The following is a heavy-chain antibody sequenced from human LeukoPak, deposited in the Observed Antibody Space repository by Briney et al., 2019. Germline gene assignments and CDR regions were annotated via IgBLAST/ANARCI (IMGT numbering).Heavy chain of an antibody. CDR2: ISHRGIT. V-gene: IGHV4-34*01. Sequence: SETLSLTCGVYGGSLINYYCHWIRQAPGKGLEWIGEISHRGITNHNPALKSRVTMSQDTSRSQFSLKVNSVTGADTAVYYCAIFMDVVPGTMSWGLGTLVTVSS. CDR3: AIFMDVVPGTMS. J-gene: IGHJ4*02. CDR1: GGSLINYY. D-gene: IGHD2-2*01.